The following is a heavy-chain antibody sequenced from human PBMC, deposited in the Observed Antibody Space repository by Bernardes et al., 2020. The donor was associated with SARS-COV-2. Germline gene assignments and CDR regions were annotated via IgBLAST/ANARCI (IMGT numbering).Heavy chain of an antibody. CDR2: ISWSSNSI. V-gene: IGHV3-21*01. D-gene: IGHD3-9*01. CDR3: ARDSPLYDIRDPQFDY. CDR1: GFTFSTSN. J-gene: IGHJ4*02. Sequence: GGSLRLSCAVSGFTFSTSNMNWVRQAPGKGLEWIASISWSSNSIYYADSVKGRFTISRDNAKNSLYLQMDNLGGEDTAVYYCARDSPLYDIRDPQFDYWGQGTLGTVSS.